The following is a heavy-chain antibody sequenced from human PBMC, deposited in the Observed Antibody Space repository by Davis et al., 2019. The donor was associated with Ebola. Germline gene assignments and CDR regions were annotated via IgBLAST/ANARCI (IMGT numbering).Heavy chain of an antibody. J-gene: IGHJ6*04. CDR1: GFTFSSYV. Sequence: PGGSLRLSCAASGFTFSSYVMNWVRQAPGKGLEWVAVISYDGNYKYYADSVKGRFTFSRDNSKNTLYLQMNSLRAEDTAVYFCAKDTDGSGSYYYYYYGLDVWGTGTTVTVSS. CDR2: ISYDGNYK. D-gene: IGHD3-10*01. CDR3: AKDTDGSGSYYYYYYGLDV. V-gene: IGHV3-30*04.